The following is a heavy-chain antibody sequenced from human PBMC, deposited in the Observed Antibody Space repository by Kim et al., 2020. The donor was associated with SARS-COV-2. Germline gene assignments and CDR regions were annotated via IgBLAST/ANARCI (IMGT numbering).Heavy chain of an antibody. D-gene: IGHD5-18*01. CDR2: IWYDGSNK. V-gene: IGHV3-33*06. CDR1: GFTFSSYA. CDR3: AKEYSYGQLLDY. J-gene: IGHJ4*02. Sequence: GGSLRLSCAASGFTFSSYAMHWVRQAPGKGLEWVAVIWYDGSNKYYADSVKGRFTISRDNSKNTLYLQMNSLRAEDTAVYYCAKEYSYGQLLDYWGQGTLVTVSS.